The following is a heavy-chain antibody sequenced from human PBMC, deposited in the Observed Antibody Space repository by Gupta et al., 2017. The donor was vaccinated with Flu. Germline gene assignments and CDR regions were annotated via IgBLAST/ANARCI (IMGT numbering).Heavy chain of an antibody. CDR3: ARIRTVARIPWWFDP. J-gene: IGHJ5*02. CDR1: GFTFSSYA. V-gene: IGHV3-23*01. CDR2: ISGSGGST. Sequence: EVQLLESGGGLVQPGGSLRLSCAASGFTFSSYAMSWVRQAPGKGLEWVSAISGSGGSTYYADSVKGRFTISRDNSKNTLYLQMNSLRAEDTAVYYCARIRTVARIPWWFDPWGQGTLATVSS. D-gene: IGHD6-19*01.